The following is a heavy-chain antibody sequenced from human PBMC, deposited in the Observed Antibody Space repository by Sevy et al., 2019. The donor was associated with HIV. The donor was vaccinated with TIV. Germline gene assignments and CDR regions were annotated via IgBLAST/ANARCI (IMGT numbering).Heavy chain of an antibody. D-gene: IGHD6-19*01. J-gene: IGHJ2*01. CDR3: ATPRGSDWYEGTGGYFDL. V-gene: IGHV4-39*01. Sequence: SETLSLTCTVSGGSISRSSYYWGWIRQPPGKGLEWIGSIYSTGSTSYNPSLKSRVTLSADTSKNQFSLKLDSVSAADTAVYYCATPRGSDWYEGTGGYFDLLGRRALVTVSS. CDR2: IYSTGST. CDR1: GGSISRSSYY.